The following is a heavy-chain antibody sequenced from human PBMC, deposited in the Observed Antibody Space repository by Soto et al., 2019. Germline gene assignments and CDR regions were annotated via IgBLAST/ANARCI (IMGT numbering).Heavy chain of an antibody. Sequence: QVQLVQSGAEVKKPGASVKVSCKASGYTFTSYGISWVRQAPGQGLEWMGWISAYNGNTNYAQKLQGRVTMPTDTSTSKAYMELRSMRSDDTAVYYCSLVVPAAMGGGMDVWGQGTTVTVSS. D-gene: IGHD2-2*01. J-gene: IGHJ6*02. CDR2: ISAYNGNT. V-gene: IGHV1-18*04. CDR3: SLVVPAAMGGGMDV. CDR1: GYTFTSYG.